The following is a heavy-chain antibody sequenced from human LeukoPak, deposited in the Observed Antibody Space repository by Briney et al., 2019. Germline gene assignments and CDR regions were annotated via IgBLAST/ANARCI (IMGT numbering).Heavy chain of an antibody. D-gene: IGHD3-3*01. V-gene: IGHV3-21*01. CDR1: GFTFSSYS. Sequence: GGSPRLSCAASGFTFSSYSMNWVRQAPGKGLEWVSSISSSSSYIYYADSMKGRFTISRDNAKKSLYLQMNSLRAEDTAVYYCARGDPDISFGVAGEAFDIWGQGTMVTVSS. CDR2: ISSSSSYI. CDR3: ARGDPDISFGVAGEAFDI. J-gene: IGHJ3*02.